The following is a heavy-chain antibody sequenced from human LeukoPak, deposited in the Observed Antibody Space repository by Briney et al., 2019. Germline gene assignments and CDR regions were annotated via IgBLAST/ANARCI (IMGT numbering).Heavy chain of an antibody. CDR1: GGSISGSDW. J-gene: IGHJ6*02. Sequence: PSETLSLTCAVSGGSISGSDWWSWVRQPPGKGLEWIGEIYHSGSTKYNPSLENRVSIAVDKSKNQFSLNLTSVTAADTAVYYCARECGGVCYPYYFYGMDVWGQGTTVTVSS. D-gene: IGHD2-21*02. CDR2: IYHSGST. CDR3: ARECGGVCYPYYFYGMDV. V-gene: IGHV4-4*02.